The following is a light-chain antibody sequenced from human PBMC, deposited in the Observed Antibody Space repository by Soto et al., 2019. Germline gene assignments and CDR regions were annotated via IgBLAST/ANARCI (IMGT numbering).Light chain of an antibody. J-gene: IGKJ1*01. Sequence: IVFTQSPGTLSLSPGERATLSCRASQSVSSSYLAWYQQKPGQAPRLLIYGACSRATGIPDRFSGSGSGTDFTLNISRREPEEFAVYYCRQYGSSPLTFGKGTKVDI. CDR3: RQYGSSPLT. CDR1: QSVSSSY. V-gene: IGKV3-20*01. CDR2: GAC.